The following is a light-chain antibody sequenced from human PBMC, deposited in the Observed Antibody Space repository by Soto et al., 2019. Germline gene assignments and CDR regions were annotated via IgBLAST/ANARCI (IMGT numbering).Light chain of an antibody. CDR2: GAS. CDR3: QQYGSSPLT. Sequence: EIVLTQSPGTLSLSPGERATLSCRASQSVSSSYLAWYQQKPGQAPRLLIYGASSRATGIPDRFSGSGSGTDFTITISRLEPEDFAVYYFQQYGSSPLTFSGGTKVEIK. J-gene: IGKJ4*01. CDR1: QSVSSSY. V-gene: IGKV3-20*01.